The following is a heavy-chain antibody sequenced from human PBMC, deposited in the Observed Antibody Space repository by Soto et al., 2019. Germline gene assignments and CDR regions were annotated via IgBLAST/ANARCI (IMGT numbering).Heavy chain of an antibody. J-gene: IGHJ4*02. Sequence: GESLKISCKGSGYSFTSCGIGWVRQMPGKGLEWMGIIYPGDSDTRYSPSFQGQVTISADKSISTAYLQWSSLKASDTAMYYCASSLYDILTGPNYYFDYWGQGPLVTVSS. CDR3: ASSLYDILTGPNYYFDY. CDR1: GYSFTSCG. D-gene: IGHD3-9*01. CDR2: IYPGDSDT. V-gene: IGHV5-51*01.